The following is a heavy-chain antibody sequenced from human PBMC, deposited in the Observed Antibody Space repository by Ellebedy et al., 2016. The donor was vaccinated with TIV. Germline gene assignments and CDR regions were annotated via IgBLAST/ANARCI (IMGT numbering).Heavy chain of an antibody. J-gene: IGHJ5*02. D-gene: IGHD3-10*01. V-gene: IGHV5-51*01. CDR1: GYSFTSYW. Sequence: GESLKISCEGSGYSFTSYWIGWVRQMPGKGLEWMGIIYPGDSDTRYSPSFQGQVTISADKSISTAYLQWSSLKASDTAMYYCARRRYYGSGNNWFDPWGQGTLVTVSS. CDR2: IYPGDSDT. CDR3: ARRRYYGSGNNWFDP.